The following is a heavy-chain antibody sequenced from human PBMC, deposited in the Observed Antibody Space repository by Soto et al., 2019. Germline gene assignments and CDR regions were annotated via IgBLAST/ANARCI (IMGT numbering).Heavy chain of an antibody. CDR1: GFTFSSYG. CDR3: ATVRLRFATQTDFYYYDGMDV. D-gene: IGHD3-10*01. CDR2: ISYDGSNK. J-gene: IGHJ6*02. V-gene: IGHV3-30*03. Sequence: QVQLVESGGGVVQPGRSLRLSCAASGFTFSSYGMHWVRQAPGKGLEWVAVISYDGSNKYYADSVKGRFTISRDNSKNSLYLQMNSLRAEDTAVYYCATVRLRFATQTDFYYYDGMDVWGQGTTVTVSS.